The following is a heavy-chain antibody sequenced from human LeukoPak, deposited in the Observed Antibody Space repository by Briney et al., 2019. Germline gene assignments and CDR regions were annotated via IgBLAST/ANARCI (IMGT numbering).Heavy chain of an antibody. CDR1: GGSISSYY. Sequence: PSETLSLTCTVSGGSISSYYWSWIRQPPGKGLEWIGYIYYSGSTNYNPSLKSRVTISVDTSKNQFSLKLSSVTAADTAVYYCARGYGYSSSWYEDAFDIWGQGTMATVSS. J-gene: IGHJ3*02. V-gene: IGHV4-59*01. CDR2: IYYSGST. D-gene: IGHD6-13*01. CDR3: ARGYGYSSSWYEDAFDI.